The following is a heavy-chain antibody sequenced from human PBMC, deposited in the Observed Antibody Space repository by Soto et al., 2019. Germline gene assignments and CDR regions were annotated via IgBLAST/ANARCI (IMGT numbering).Heavy chain of an antibody. J-gene: IGHJ4*02. CDR3: ASHGKRCSGGSCYVDY. Sequence: PSETLSLTCSLSGGAIGGYYWGWIRQPPGKGLEWLGSIYYSGSTYYNPSLKSRVTISVDTSKNQFSLKLSSVTAADTAVYYCASHGKRCSGGSCYVDYWGQGTLVTVSS. CDR1: GGAIGGYY. CDR2: IYYSGST. D-gene: IGHD2-15*01. V-gene: IGHV4-39*01.